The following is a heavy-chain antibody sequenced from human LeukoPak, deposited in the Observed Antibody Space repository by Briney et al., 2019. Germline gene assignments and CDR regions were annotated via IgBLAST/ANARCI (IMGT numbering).Heavy chain of an antibody. J-gene: IGHJ4*02. CDR1: GFTFSSYS. CDR3: ARHSDSPPSIAVAGADFDY. V-gene: IGHV3-48*01. D-gene: IGHD6-19*01. Sequence: GGSPRLSCAASGFTFSSYSMNWVRQAPGKGLEWVSYISSSSSTIYYADPVKGRFTISRDNAKNSLYLQMNSLRADDTAVYYCARHSDSPPSIAVAGADFDYWGQGTLVTVSS. CDR2: ISSSSSTI.